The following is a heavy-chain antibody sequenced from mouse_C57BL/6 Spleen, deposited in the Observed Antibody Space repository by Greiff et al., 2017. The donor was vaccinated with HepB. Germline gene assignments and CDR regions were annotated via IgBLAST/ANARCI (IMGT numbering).Heavy chain of an antibody. CDR2: IDPSDSYT. CDR3: ARRDDSLAY. CDR1: GYTFTSYW. V-gene: IGHV1-50*01. J-gene: IGHJ3*01. D-gene: IGHD2-4*01. Sequence: QVQLQQSGAELVKPGASVKLSCKASGYTFTSYWMQWVKQRPGQGLEWIGEIDPSDSYTNYNQKFKGKATLTVDTSSSTAYLQLSSLTSEDAAVYYCARRDDSLAYWGQGTLVTVSA.